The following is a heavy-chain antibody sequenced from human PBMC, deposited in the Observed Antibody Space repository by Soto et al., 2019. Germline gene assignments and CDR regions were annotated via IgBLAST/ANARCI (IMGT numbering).Heavy chain of an antibody. CDR1: GDSVRSGIYY. CDR2: IDYSGST. Sequence: QVQLQESGPGLVKPSQTLSLTCTVSGDSVRSGIYYWSWIRQPPGKRLELIGFIDYSGSTNHNPSLKSRVTILIDTSKNQFSLKLKSVTAADTAVYYCARVGYHSSDYLSKWFDPWGQGTLVTVSS. D-gene: IGHD3-22*01. J-gene: IGHJ5*02. V-gene: IGHV4-61*01. CDR3: ARVGYHSSDYLSKWFDP.